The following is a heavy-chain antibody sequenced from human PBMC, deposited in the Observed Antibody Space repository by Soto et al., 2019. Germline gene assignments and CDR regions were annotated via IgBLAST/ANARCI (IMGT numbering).Heavy chain of an antibody. J-gene: IGHJ4*02. V-gene: IGHV3-74*03. CDR3: ARDFTTAETPGDDFDY. D-gene: IGHD1-1*01. CDR2: INGDGRIT. CDR1: GFTFGNYW. Sequence: EVHLVESGGGLVQPGGSLRLSCAVSGFTFGNYWMYWVRQAPGKGLMWVSRINGDGRITTYADSVEGRFTISRDNAKNTVSLEMNSLRVEDTAIYYCARDFTTAETPGDDFDYWGQGTLVTVSS.